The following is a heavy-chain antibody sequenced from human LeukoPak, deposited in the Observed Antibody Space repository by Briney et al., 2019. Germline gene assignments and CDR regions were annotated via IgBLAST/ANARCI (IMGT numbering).Heavy chain of an antibody. J-gene: IGHJ4*02. CDR3: ARGGSYYQLLGY. CDR2: VYYSGIT. D-gene: IGHD2-2*01. Sequence: SQTLSLTGTGPAGSIRSYDWGWLRQPPGKGLEGLGDVYYSGITHYNPSLISRVTISVDPSKNQYSLKLSSVTAADTAVYYCARGGSYYQLLGYWGQGTLVTVSS. CDR1: AGSIRSYD. V-gene: IGHV4-59*01.